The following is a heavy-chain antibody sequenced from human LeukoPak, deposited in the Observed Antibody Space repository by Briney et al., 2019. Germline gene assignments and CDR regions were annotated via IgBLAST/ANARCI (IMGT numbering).Heavy chain of an antibody. Sequence: SETLSLTCTVSGDSISNYYWSWIRQPAGKGLEWIGRIYTSGSTNYNPSLKSRVTMSVDTSKNQFSLKLSSVTAADTAVYYCARVSLVRGAPGYYFDYWGQGTLVTVSS. D-gene: IGHD3-10*01. J-gene: IGHJ4*02. CDR1: GDSISNYY. CDR2: IYTSGST. CDR3: ARVSLVRGAPGYYFDY. V-gene: IGHV4-4*07.